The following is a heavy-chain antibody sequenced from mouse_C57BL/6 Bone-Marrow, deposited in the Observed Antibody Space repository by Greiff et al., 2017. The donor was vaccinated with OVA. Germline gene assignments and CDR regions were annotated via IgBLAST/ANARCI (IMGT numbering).Heavy chain of an antibody. V-gene: IGHV1-22*01. D-gene: IGHD1-1*01. Sequence: EVQLQQSGPELVKPGASVKMSCTASGYTFTDYNMHWVKQSHGKSLEWIGYINPNNGGTSYNPKVKGKATLTVNKSSSTAYMQLRSLTSEDSAVYYCAPPTSSLWYFDVWGTGTTVTVSS. CDR2: INPNNGGT. J-gene: IGHJ1*03. CDR1: GYTFTDYN. CDR3: APPTSSLWYFDV.